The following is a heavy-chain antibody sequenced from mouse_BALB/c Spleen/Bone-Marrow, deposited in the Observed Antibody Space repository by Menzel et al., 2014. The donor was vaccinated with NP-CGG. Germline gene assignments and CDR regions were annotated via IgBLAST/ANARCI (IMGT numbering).Heavy chain of an antibody. CDR3: ARKLRLYAMDY. Sequence: EVQRVESGAELVKPGASVKLSCTASGFNIKDTYMHWVKQGPEQGLEWIGRIEPANDNARYDPKFQGKATITADTSSNTAYLQLSSLTSEDTAVYYCARKLRLYAMDYWGQGTSVTVSS. D-gene: IGHD1-1*01. J-gene: IGHJ4*01. CDR2: IEPANDNA. V-gene: IGHV14-3*02. CDR1: GFNIKDTY.